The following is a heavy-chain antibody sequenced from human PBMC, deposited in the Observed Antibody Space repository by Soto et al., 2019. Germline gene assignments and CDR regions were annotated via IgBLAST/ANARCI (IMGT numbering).Heavy chain of an antibody. Sequence: ASVKVSCKASGGTFSSYTISWVRQAPGQGLEWMGRIIPILGIANYAQKFQGRVTITRNTSTSTAYMELSSLRSEDTAVYYCLRGLGEEYSSSSFEFIYGYWGQGTLVTVSS. D-gene: IGHD6-6*01. CDR3: LRGLGEEYSSSSFEFIYGY. V-gene: IGHV1-69*02. J-gene: IGHJ4*02. CDR2: IIPILGIA. CDR1: GGTFSSYT.